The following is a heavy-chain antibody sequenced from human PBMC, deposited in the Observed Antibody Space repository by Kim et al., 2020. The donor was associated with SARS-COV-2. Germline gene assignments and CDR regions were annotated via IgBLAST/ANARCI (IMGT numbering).Heavy chain of an antibody. V-gene: IGHV4-39*01. CDR3: ARLQVRWIQLWQDDAFDI. D-gene: IGHD5-18*01. CDR2: IYYSGST. CDR1: GGSISSSSYY. J-gene: IGHJ3*02. Sequence: SETLSLTCTVSGGSISSSSYYWGWIRQPPGKGLEWIGSIYYSGSTYYNPSLKSRVTISVDTSKNQFSLKLSSVTAADTAVYYCARLQVRWIQLWQDDAFDIWGQGTMVTVSS.